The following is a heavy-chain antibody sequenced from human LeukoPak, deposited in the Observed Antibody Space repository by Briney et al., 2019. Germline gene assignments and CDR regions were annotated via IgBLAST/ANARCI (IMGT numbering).Heavy chain of an antibody. CDR3: ARDAPYCSSTSCQGFDP. Sequence: PSETLSLTCTVSGGSISSYYWSWTRQPAGKGLERIGRIYTSGSTNYNPSLKSRVTISVDKSKNQFSLKLSSVTAADTAVYYCARDAPYCSSTSCQGFDPWGQGTLVTVSS. J-gene: IGHJ5*02. D-gene: IGHD2-2*01. CDR2: IYTSGST. CDR1: GGSISSYY. V-gene: IGHV4-4*07.